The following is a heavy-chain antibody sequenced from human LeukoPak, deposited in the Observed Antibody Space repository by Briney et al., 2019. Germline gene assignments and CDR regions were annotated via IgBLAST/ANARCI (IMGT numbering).Heavy chain of an antibody. CDR2: IYTSGST. CDR1: GGSISSGSYY. Sequence: SETLSLTCTVSGGSISSGSYYWSWIRQPAGKGLEWIGRIYTSGSTNYNPSLKSRVTISVDTSKNQFSLKLSSVTAADTAVYYCARERDSGYLKYYFDYWGQGTLVTVSS. D-gene: IGHD5-12*01. J-gene: IGHJ4*02. CDR3: ARERDSGYLKYYFDY. V-gene: IGHV4-61*02.